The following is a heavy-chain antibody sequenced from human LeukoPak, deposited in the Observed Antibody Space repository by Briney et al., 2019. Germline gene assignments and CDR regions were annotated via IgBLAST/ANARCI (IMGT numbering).Heavy chain of an antibody. CDR3: ASYGLYYYDSSGHNWFDP. J-gene: IGHJ5*02. CDR2: ISTGSSPI. CDR1: GFTFSSYS. D-gene: IGHD3-22*01. Sequence: PGGSLRLSCAGSGFTFSSYSMSWVRQSPGKGLEWVSYISTGSSPIYYADSVKGRFTISRDNAKNSLYLQMNSLRAEDTAVYYCASYGLYYYDSSGHNWFDPWGQGTLVTVSS. V-gene: IGHV3-21*05.